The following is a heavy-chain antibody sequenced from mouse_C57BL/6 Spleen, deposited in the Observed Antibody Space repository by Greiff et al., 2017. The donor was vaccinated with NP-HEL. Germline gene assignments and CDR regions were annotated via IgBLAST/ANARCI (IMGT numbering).Heavy chain of an antibody. CDR2: IDPANGNT. J-gene: IGHJ2*01. Sequence: EVQLQQSVAELVRPGASVKLSCTASGFNIKNTYMHWVKQRPEQGLEWIGRIDPANGNTKYAPKFQGKATITADTSSSTADMQLSSLTSEDSAVYYCARWLRDGNYGGYFDYWGQGTTLTVSS. V-gene: IGHV14-3*01. CDR1: GFNIKNTY. CDR3: ARWLRDGNYGGYFDY. D-gene: IGHD2-1*01.